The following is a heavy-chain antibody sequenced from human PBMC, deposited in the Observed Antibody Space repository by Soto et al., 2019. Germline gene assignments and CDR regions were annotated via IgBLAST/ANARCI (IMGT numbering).Heavy chain of an antibody. CDR3: ARLYSGSYFDY. CDR2: VYWDDDK. Sequence: SGPTLVNPTQPLTLTCTFSGFSLSTSHVGVGWIRQPPGKALDWLALVYWDDDKRYSPSLNSRLTITKDTSKNQVVLTMTNMDPVDTATYYCARLYSGSYFDYWGQGTLVTVSS. CDR1: GFSLSTSHVG. V-gene: IGHV2-5*02. D-gene: IGHD1-26*01. J-gene: IGHJ4*02.